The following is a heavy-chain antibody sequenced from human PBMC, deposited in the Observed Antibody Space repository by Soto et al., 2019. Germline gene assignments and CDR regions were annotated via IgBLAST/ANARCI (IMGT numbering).Heavy chain of an antibody. V-gene: IGHV4-4*02. Sequence: SETLSLTCAVSGASISSAFWWTWVRQAPGKGLEWIGEIYHVGSTKYNPSLKSRVTISVDKSNNQFSLKLSSVTAADTAVYYCAREDTAMANFDYWGQGTLVTVSS. CDR3: AREDTAMANFDY. D-gene: IGHD5-18*01. CDR1: GASISSAFW. J-gene: IGHJ4*02. CDR2: IYHVGST.